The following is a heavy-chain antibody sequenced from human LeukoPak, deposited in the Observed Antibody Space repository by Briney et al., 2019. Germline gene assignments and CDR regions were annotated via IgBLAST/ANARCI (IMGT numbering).Heavy chain of an antibody. J-gene: IGHJ5*02. V-gene: IGHV3-48*01. CDR1: GFTFSSYS. CDR2: ISSSSSTI. CDR3: ARERPTGDNWFDP. D-gene: IGHD1-14*01. Sequence: SGGSLRLSCAASGFTFSSYSMNWVRQAPGKGLEWVSYISSSSSTIYYADSVKGRFTISRDNAKNSLYLQMNSLRAEDTAVYYCARERPTGDNWFDPWGQGTLVTVSS.